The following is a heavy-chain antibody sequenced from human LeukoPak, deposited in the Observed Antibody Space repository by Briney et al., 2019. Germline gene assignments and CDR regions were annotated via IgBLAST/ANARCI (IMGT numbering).Heavy chain of an antibody. Sequence: GESLKISCEGSGYSFTSYWIGWVRQMPGKGLEWMGIIHPGDSDTRYSPSFQGQVTISADKSISTAYLQWSSLKASDTAMYYCARARDMVVVPADPPYYFDYWGQGTLVTVSS. J-gene: IGHJ4*02. D-gene: IGHD2-2*01. V-gene: IGHV5-51*01. CDR2: IHPGDSDT. CDR1: GYSFTSYW. CDR3: ARARDMVVVPADPPYYFDY.